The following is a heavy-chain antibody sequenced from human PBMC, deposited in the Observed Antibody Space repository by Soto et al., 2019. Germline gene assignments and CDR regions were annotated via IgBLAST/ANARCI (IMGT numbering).Heavy chain of an antibody. CDR3: ARDGGGDGYSSRGNYLDY. V-gene: IGHV3-30-3*01. Sequence: QAGGSLRLSCAASGFTFSSYAMHWVRQAPGKGLEWVAVISYDGSNKYYADSVKGRFTISRDNSKNTLYLQMNSLRAEDTAVYYCARDGGGDGYSSRGNYLDYWGQGTLVTVSS. CDR2: ISYDGSNK. CDR1: GFTFSSYA. J-gene: IGHJ4*02. D-gene: IGHD2-15*01.